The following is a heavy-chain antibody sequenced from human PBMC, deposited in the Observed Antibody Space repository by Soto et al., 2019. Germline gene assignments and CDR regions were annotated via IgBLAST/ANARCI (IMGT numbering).Heavy chain of an antibody. Sequence: PGGSLRLSCAASGFTFSSYGMHWVRQAPGKGLEWVSSISSSSSYIYYADSVKGRFTISRDNAKNSLYLQMNSLRAEDTAVYYCARDRTGRDIVVVPAAIEYYYYYGMDVWGQGTTVTVSS. CDR3: ARDRTGRDIVVVPAAIEYYYYYGMDV. CDR2: ISSSSSYI. CDR1: GFTFSSYG. V-gene: IGHV3-21*01. J-gene: IGHJ6*02. D-gene: IGHD2-2*02.